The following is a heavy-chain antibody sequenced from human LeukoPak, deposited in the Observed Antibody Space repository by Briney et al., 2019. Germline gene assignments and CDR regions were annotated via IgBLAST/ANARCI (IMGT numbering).Heavy chain of an antibody. J-gene: IGHJ6*02. CDR3: AREVPNYYGMDV. V-gene: IGHV3-48*01. CDR1: GFTFSSYS. Sequence: GGSLRLSCAASGFTFSSYSMNWVREAPGKGLEWVSYISSSSSTIYYADSVKGRFTISRDNAKNSLYLQMNSLRAEDTAVYYCAREVPNYYGMDVWGQGTTVTVSS. CDR2: ISSSSSTI.